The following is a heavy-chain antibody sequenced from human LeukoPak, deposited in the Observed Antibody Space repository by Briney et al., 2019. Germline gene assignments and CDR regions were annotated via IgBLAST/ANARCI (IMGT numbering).Heavy chain of an antibody. CDR3: ARPGYCSSTSCLFDY. CDR1: GYSFTSYW. V-gene: IGHV5-51*01. J-gene: IGHJ4*02. CDR2: IYPRDSDT. D-gene: IGHD2-2*03. Sequence: GESLKISCKGSGYSFTSYWIGWVRQMPGKGLEWMGIIYPRDSDTRYSPSFQGQVTMSADKSISTAYLQWSSLTASDTAMYYCARPGYCSSTSCLFDYWGQGTLVTVSS.